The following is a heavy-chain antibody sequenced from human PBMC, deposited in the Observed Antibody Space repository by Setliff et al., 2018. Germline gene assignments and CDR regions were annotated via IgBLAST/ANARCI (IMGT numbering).Heavy chain of an antibody. J-gene: IGHJ5*02. CDR1: GGSVSSGSYY. CDR2: IYYSGST. D-gene: IGHD3-16*01. CDR3: ARVWGGGWFDP. V-gene: IGHV4-61*01. Sequence: SETLSLTCTVSGGSVSSGSYYWSWIRQPPGKGLEWIGYIYYSGSTNYNPSLKSRVTISVETSKNQFSLTLSSVTAAATAVYYCARVWGGGWFDPWGQGTLVTVSS.